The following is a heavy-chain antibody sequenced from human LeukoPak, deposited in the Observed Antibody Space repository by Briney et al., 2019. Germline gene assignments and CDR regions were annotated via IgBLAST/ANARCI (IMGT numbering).Heavy chain of an antibody. Sequence: SETLSLTCTVSGGSISSYYWSWIRQPPGKGLEWIGYIYYSGSTNYNPSLKSRVTISVDTSKNQFSLKLSSVTAADTAVYFCARRGGPTGAELDYWGQGTLVTVSS. D-gene: IGHD7-27*01. CDR3: ARRGGPTGAELDY. V-gene: IGHV4-59*01. J-gene: IGHJ4*02. CDR2: IYYSGST. CDR1: GGSISSYY.